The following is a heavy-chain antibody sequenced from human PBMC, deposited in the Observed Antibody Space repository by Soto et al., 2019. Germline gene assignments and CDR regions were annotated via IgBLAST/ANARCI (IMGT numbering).Heavy chain of an antibody. CDR1: GYTFTSYG. Sequence: QVQLVQSGAEVKKPGASVKVSCKASGYTFTSYGISWVRQAPGQGLEWMGWISAYNGNTNYAQKPQGRVTMTTDTSTSTAYMELRSLRSDDTAVYYCARDSDCSSTSCYVGWFDPWGQGTLVTVSS. CDR3: ARDSDCSSTSCYVGWFDP. V-gene: IGHV1-18*01. J-gene: IGHJ5*02. D-gene: IGHD2-2*01. CDR2: ISAYNGNT.